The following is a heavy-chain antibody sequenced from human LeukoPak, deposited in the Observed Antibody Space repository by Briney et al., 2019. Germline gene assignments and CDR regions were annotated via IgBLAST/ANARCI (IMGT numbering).Heavy chain of an antibody. CDR2: ISGSGGST. CDR1: GFTFSSYA. V-gene: IGHV3-23*01. Sequence: GGSLRLSCAASGFTFSSYAMSWVRQASGRGLEWVSAISGSGGSTYYADSVKGRFTISRDNSKNTLYLQMNSLRAEDTAVYYCTKRGAVAGLFVYWGQGTLVTVSS. J-gene: IGHJ4*02. D-gene: IGHD6-19*01. CDR3: TKRGAVAGLFVY.